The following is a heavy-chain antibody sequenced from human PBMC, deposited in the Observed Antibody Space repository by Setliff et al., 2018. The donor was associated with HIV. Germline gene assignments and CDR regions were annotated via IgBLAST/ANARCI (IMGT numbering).Heavy chain of an antibody. V-gene: IGHV4-59*08. CDR2: INYSGST. D-gene: IGHD3-22*01. Sequence: SETLSLTCTVPGGSINDQYFSWIRRPPGKGLEWIGSINYSGSTNYDPSLKGRVTISVDTSKNQFYLKLSSVTAADTAMYYCASRIYYYDESRVLREQGFVPWGQGTLVTVSS. CDR3: ASRIYYYDESRVLREQGFVP. CDR1: GGSINDQY. J-gene: IGHJ5*02.